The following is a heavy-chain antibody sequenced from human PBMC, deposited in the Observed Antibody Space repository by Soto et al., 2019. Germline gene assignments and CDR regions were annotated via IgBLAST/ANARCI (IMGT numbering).Heavy chain of an antibody. V-gene: IGHV3-30*18. CDR2: ISHDGSNK. J-gene: IGHJ6*02. CDR1: GLTFSSYG. CDR3: AKNRLANSPYYYYYYGMDV. Sequence: QVQLVESGGGVVQPGSSLKLSWAASGLTFSSYGMHWVGQAPGKGLEWVAVISHDGSNKWYVDSVKGRFTISRDKSKNTLYLQMDSLRDEDTAVYYCAKNRLANSPYYYYYYGMDVWGRGTTVTVSS. D-gene: IGHD6-25*01.